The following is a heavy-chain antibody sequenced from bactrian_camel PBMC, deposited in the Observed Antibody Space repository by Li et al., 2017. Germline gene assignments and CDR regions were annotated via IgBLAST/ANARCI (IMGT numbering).Heavy chain of an antibody. D-gene: IGHD5*01. CDR3: ATLRGWADNY. CDR2: IASDAST. V-gene: IGHV3S55*01. Sequence: HVQLVESGGGSVQTGGSLRLSCVASGHTKDNYCMAWFRQTPGKEREGVATIASDASTSYADSVKGRFTISRDNAKNTLYLQLNSLKTEDTAMYYCATLRGWADNYWGQGTQVTVS. CDR1: GHTKDNYC. J-gene: IGHJ4*01.